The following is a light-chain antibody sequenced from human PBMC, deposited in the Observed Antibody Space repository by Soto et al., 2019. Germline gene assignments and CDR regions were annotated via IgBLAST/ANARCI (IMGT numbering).Light chain of an antibody. J-gene: IGLJ3*02. Sequence: QSVLTQPPSASGTPGQRVTISCSGSSSNVGGNTINWYQHLPGTAPKLLMYSDNQRPSGVPDRFSSSKSGTSASLAISRLQSDDEADYFCASWDDSLNGPVFGGGTKVTVL. CDR2: SDN. V-gene: IGLV1-44*01. CDR1: SSNVGGNT. CDR3: ASWDDSLNGPV.